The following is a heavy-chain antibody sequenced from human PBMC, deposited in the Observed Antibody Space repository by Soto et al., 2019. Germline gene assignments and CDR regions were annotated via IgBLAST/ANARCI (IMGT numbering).Heavy chain of an antibody. CDR3: ARDRAPTVVTPPLVDT. D-gene: IGHD4-17*01. CDR1: GGTFSRYA. CDR2: IIPIFGTT. V-gene: IGHV1-69*13. J-gene: IGHJ4*02. Sequence: GAPVKVSCKASGGTFSRYAITWVRQAPGQGLEWMGEIIPIFGTTNYAQKFQGRVTITADEYTSTAFMELSSLRSDDTAVYYCARDRAPTVVTPPLVDTWGQGTLVTVSS.